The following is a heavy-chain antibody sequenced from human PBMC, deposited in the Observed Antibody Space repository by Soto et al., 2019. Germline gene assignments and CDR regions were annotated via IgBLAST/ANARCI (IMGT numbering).Heavy chain of an antibody. CDR3: TVWGSGNDFGAA. V-gene: IGHV3-72*01. Sequence: EVQLVESGGGLVQPGGSLRLSCAASGFTFSDHYMDWVRQAPGKGLEWVGRSKNKADSYTTEYAASVKGRFTISRDGSMNSLFLQINSLKTEDTAVYYCTVWGSGNDFGAAWGQGILVTVSS. D-gene: IGHD3-10*01. CDR2: SKNKADSYTT. J-gene: IGHJ4*02. CDR1: GFTFSDHY.